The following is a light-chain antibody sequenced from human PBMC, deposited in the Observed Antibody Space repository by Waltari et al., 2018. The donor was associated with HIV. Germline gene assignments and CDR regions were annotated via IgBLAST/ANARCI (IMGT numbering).Light chain of an antibody. CDR2: AAS. CDR1: QGISNY. CDR3: QQSYNTPWT. V-gene: IGKV1-39*01. Sequence: DIQMTQSPSSLSTSVGDRVTITCRASQGISNYLNWYQQKPGKAPKLLIYAASSLQSGVPSRFTGSGSGTEFTLTITTLQPEDFSIYYCQQSYNTPWTFGQGTKVEI. J-gene: IGKJ1*01.